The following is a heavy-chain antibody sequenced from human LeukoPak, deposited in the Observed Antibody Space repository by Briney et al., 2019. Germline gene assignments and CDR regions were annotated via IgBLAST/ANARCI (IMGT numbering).Heavy chain of an antibody. Sequence: SETLSLTCTVSGGSNSSYYWSWIRQPPGKGLEWIGYIYYSGSTNYNPSLKSRVTISIDTSKNQFSLRLSSVTAADTAVYYCAREGMYSSSSYFDYWGQGTLVTVSS. D-gene: IGHD6-6*01. J-gene: IGHJ4*02. CDR1: GGSNSSYY. V-gene: IGHV4-59*01. CDR2: IYYSGST. CDR3: AREGMYSSSSYFDY.